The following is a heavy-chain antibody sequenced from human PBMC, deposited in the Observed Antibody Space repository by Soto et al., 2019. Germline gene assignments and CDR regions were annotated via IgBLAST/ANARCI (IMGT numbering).Heavy chain of an antibody. CDR3: TTPGYYDSSGYYPIDY. CDR1: GFTFSNAW. J-gene: IGHJ4*02. Sequence: PRLSCAASGFTFSNAWMSWVRQAPGKGLEWVGSIKSKTDGGTTDYAAPVKGRFTISRDDSKNTLYLQMNSLKTEDTAVYYCTTPGYYDSSGYYPIDYWGQGTLVTVSS. CDR2: IKSKTDGGTT. D-gene: IGHD3-22*01. V-gene: IGHV3-15*01.